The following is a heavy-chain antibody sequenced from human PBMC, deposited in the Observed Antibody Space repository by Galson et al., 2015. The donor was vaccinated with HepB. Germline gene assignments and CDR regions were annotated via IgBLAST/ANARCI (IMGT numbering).Heavy chain of an antibody. V-gene: IGHV3-64*01. CDR3: ARNYGGNLIDY. CDR1: GFRFSGCG. J-gene: IGHJ4*02. Sequence: SLRLSCAATGFRFSGCGMFWVRQAPGKGLEYVSAISSNGGTTYYANSVTDRFTISRDNSKNELYLQMGRLRAEDMAVYYCARNYGGNLIDYWGQGTLVTVSS. D-gene: IGHD4-23*01. CDR2: ISSNGGTT.